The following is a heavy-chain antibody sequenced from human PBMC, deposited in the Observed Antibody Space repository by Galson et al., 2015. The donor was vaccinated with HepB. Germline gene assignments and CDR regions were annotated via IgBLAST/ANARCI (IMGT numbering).Heavy chain of an antibody. CDR3: AMTYGGNSGRAFDI. Sequence: SLRLSCAASGFTFSSYSMNWVRQAPGKGLEWVSYISSSSSTIYYADSVKGRFTISRDNSKNTLYLQMNSLRAEDTAVYYCAMTYGGNSGRAFDIWGQGTMVTVSS. D-gene: IGHD4-23*01. J-gene: IGHJ3*02. V-gene: IGHV3-48*01. CDR2: ISSSSSTI. CDR1: GFTFSSYS.